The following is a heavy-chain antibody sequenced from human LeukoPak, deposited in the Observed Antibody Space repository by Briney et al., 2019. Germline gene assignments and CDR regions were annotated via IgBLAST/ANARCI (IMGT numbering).Heavy chain of an antibody. J-gene: IGHJ6*04. CDR3: ARISLGYCSSTSCYAAVYYYGMHV. V-gene: IGHV1-69*06. D-gene: IGHD2-2*01. CDR1: GGTFSSYA. Sequence: SVKVSCKASGGTFSSYAISWVRQAPGQGLEWMGGIIPIFGTANYAQKFQGRVTITADKSTSTAYMELSSLRSEDTAVYYCARISLGYCSSTSCYAAVYYYGMHVWGKGTTVTVSS. CDR2: IIPIFGTA.